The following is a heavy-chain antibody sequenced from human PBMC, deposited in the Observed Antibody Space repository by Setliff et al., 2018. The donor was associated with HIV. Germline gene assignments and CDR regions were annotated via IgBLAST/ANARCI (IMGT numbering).Heavy chain of an antibody. V-gene: IGHV4-39*07. D-gene: IGHD3-16*01. CDR2: IYYSGST. CDR1: GGSISSSSYY. Sequence: PSETLSLTCTVSGGSISSSSYYWGWIRQPPGKGLEWIGSIYYSGSTYYNPSLKSRVTISVDTSKNQFSLKLSSVAAADTAVYYCARERSLITNRRYFDSWGQGTQVIVSS. J-gene: IGHJ4*02. CDR3: ARERSLITNRRYFDS.